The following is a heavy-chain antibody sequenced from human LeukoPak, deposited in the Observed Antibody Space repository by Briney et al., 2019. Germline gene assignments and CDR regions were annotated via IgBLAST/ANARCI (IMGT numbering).Heavy chain of an antibody. CDR2: INPSGGST. V-gene: IGHV1-46*01. CDR3: ARMSAIDAFDI. D-gene: IGHD5-18*01. Sequence: ASVKVSCKASGYTFTSYYMHWVRQALGQGLEWMGIINPSGGSTSYAQKFQGRVTMTRDTSTSTVYMELSGLRSEDTAVYYCARMSAIDAFDIWGQGTMVTVSS. J-gene: IGHJ3*02. CDR1: GYTFTSYY.